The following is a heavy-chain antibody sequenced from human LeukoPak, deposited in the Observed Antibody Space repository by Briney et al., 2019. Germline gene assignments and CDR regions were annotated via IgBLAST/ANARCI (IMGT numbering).Heavy chain of an antibody. CDR3: ARAPAVSSHYFDY. CDR2: INPSGGST. V-gene: IGHV1-46*01. D-gene: IGHD6-13*01. Sequence: ASVKVSCKASGYTFTSYYLHWVRQAPGQGLELMGIINPSGGSTDYAQKFQGRGAMTRDTSTSTVYMELSSLRSEDTAVYYCARAPAVSSHYFDYWGQGTLVTVSS. CDR1: GYTFTSYY. J-gene: IGHJ4*02.